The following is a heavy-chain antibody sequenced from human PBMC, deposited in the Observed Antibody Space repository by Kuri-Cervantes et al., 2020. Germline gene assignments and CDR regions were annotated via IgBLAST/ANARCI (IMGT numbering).Heavy chain of an antibody. CDR3: ARVTQLRYIDGSEPDAFDI. V-gene: IGHV3-33*01. J-gene: IGHJ3*02. CDR1: GFTFRNYG. D-gene: IGHD3-9*01. Sequence: GGSLKISCAASGFTFRNYGMHWVRQGPGKGLEWVAVIWYGGSNKNYADSVKGRFTITRDNSKNTLSLQMNSLRAGDTAVYYCARVTQLRYIDGSEPDAFDIWGQGTMVTVSS. CDR2: IWYGGSNK.